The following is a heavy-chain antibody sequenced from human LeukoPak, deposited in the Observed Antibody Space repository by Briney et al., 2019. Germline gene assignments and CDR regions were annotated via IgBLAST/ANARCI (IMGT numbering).Heavy chain of an antibody. CDR3: ARSDCSGGSCYFGAFDI. Sequence: RPSETLSLTCAVYGGSFSGYYWSWIRQPAGKGLEWIGRIYTSGSTNYNPSLKSRVTMSVDTSKNQFSLKLSSVTAADTAVYYCARSDCSGGSCYFGAFDIWGQGTMVTVSS. V-gene: IGHV4-59*10. J-gene: IGHJ3*02. CDR1: GGSFSGYY. D-gene: IGHD2-15*01. CDR2: IYTSGST.